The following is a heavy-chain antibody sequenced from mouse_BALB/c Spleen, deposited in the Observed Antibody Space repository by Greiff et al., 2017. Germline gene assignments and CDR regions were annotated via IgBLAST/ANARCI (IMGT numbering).Heavy chain of an antibody. J-gene: IGHJ1*01. Sequence: DVKLQESGPGLVKPSQSLSLTCSVTGYSITSGYYWNWIRQFPGNKLEWMGYISYDGSNNYNPSLKNRISITRDTSKNQFFLKLNSVTTEDTATYYCASETTVVATDWYFDVWGAGTTVTVSS. CDR3: ASETTVVATDWYFDV. D-gene: IGHD1-1*01. CDR2: ISYDGSN. CDR1: GYSITSGYY. V-gene: IGHV3-6*02.